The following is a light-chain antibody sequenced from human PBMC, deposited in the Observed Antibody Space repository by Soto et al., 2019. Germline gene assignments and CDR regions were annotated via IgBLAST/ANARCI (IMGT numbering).Light chain of an antibody. CDR2: AAS. J-gene: IGKJ5*01. V-gene: IGKV1-9*01. CDR3: QQLNSFPIT. CDR1: QGISSY. Sequence: DIPLTQSPSFLSASVGDRVTITCRASQGISSYLAWYQQKPGKAPKLLIYAASTLQSGVPSRFSGSGSGTEFTLTISSLQPEDFATYYCQQLNSFPITFGQGTRLEMK.